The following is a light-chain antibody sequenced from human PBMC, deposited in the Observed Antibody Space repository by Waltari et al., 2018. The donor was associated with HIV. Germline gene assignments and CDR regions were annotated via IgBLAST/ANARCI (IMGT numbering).Light chain of an antibody. CDR3: GTWDTSLNAGV. V-gene: IGLV1-51*01. Sequence: QSVLTQPPSVSAAPGQKVTISCSGTSSNIGNNYVSWYQHLQGTAPKLLIYENNKRPSGIPDRFSGSKSGTSATLGITGLQTGDEADYYCGTWDTSLNAGVFGGGTKLPVL. CDR1: SSNIGNNY. J-gene: IGLJ2*01. CDR2: ENN.